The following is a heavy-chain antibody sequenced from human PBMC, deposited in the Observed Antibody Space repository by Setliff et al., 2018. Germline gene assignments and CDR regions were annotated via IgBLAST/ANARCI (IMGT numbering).Heavy chain of an antibody. Sequence: SETLSLTCNVSGGSISSYYWTWIRQPPGKGLEWIGYFYHSGSTNYNPSLKGRVTMTSDTSRNRLSLKLTSVSAADTAIYYCARSSYYASGNSHNYYMDVWGKGTAVTVSS. V-gene: IGHV4-59*08. CDR2: FYHSGST. J-gene: IGHJ6*03. CDR1: GGSISSYY. CDR3: ARSSYYASGNSHNYYMDV. D-gene: IGHD3-10*01.